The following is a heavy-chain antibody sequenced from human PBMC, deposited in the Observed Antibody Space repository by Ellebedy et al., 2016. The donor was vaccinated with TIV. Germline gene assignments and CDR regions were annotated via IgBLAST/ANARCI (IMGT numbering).Heavy chain of an antibody. CDR2: IHYSGST. CDR3: ARGNYYYYYYMDV. J-gene: IGHJ6*03. CDR1: GGSISSYY. V-gene: IGHV4-59*01. Sequence: GSLRLSXTVSGGSISSYYWSWIRQPPGKGLEWIGSIHYSGSTNYNPSLKSRVTISVDTSKNQFSLKLSSVTAADTAVYYCARGNYYYYYYMDVWGKGTTVTVSS.